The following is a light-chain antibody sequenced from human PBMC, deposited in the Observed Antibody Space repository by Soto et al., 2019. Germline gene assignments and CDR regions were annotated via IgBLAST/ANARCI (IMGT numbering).Light chain of an antibody. CDR3: QQYNSYSPT. CDR2: AAS. CDR1: QSISSW. Sequence: DIQMTQSPCTLSASVGDRVTITCRASQSISSWLAWYQQKPGKAPKLLIYAASTLQSGVPSRFSGSGSGTEFTLTISSLQPDDFATYYCQQYNSYSPTFGQGTKVDIK. V-gene: IGKV1-5*01. J-gene: IGKJ1*01.